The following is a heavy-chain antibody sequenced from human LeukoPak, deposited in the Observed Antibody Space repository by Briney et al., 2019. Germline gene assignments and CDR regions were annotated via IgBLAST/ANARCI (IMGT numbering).Heavy chain of an antibody. Sequence: SETLSLTCTVSGGSISSYYWSWIRQPPGKGLEWIGYIYYSGSTNYNPSLKSRVTLSVDTSKNQFSLKLSSVTAADTAVYYCASTMATISYFDYWGQGTLVTVSS. V-gene: IGHV4-59*01. CDR1: GGSISSYY. CDR2: IYYSGST. J-gene: IGHJ4*02. D-gene: IGHD5-24*01. CDR3: ASTMATISYFDY.